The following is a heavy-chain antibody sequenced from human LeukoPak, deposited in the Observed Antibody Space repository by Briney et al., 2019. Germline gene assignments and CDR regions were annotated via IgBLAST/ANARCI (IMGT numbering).Heavy chain of an antibody. CDR2: INPSGGST. CDR3: ARDRAQRLRGQGPGYYFDY. Sequence: ASVKVSCKASGYTFTGYYMHWVRQAPGQGLEWMGIINPSGGSTSYAQKFQGRVTMTRDMSTSTVYMELSSLRSEDTAVYYCARDRAQRLRGQGPGYYFDYWGQGTLVTVSS. V-gene: IGHV1-46*01. CDR1: GYTFTGYY. J-gene: IGHJ4*02. D-gene: IGHD5-18*01.